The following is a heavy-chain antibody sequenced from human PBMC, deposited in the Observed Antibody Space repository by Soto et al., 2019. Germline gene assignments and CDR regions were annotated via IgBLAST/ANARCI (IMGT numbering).Heavy chain of an antibody. D-gene: IGHD6-13*01. CDR2: INAGNGNT. CDR1: GYTFTNYA. V-gene: IGHV1-3*01. J-gene: IGHJ5*02. CDR3: ARDRTSITAAGTSYWFDP. Sequence: GASVKVSCKASGYTFTNYAIHWVRQAPGQRLEWMGWINAGNGNTKYSQKFQGRVTITRDTSASTAYMELSSLRSEDTAVYYCARDRTSITAAGTSYWFDPWGQGTLVTVSS.